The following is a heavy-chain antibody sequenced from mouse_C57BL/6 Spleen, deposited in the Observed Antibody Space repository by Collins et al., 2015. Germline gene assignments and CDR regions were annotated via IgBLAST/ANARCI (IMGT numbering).Heavy chain of an antibody. CDR2: IYPGSGNT. D-gene: IGHD2-3*01. CDR1: GYTFTDYY. J-gene: IGHJ2*01. Sequence: QIQLQQSGPELVKPGASVKISCKASGYTFTDYYINWVKQKPGQGLEWIGWIYPGSGNTKYNEKFKGKATLTVDTSSSTAYMQLSSLTSEDTAVYFCARSWDGYYFDYWGQGTTLTVSS. CDR3: ARSWDGYYFDY. V-gene: IGHV1-84*02.